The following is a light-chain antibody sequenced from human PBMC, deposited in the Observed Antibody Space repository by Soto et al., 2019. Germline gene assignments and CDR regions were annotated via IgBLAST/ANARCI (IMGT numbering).Light chain of an antibody. V-gene: IGLV1-40*01. J-gene: IGLJ1*01. CDR2: GTT. CDR1: SSNIGAGYD. CDR3: CSYAGSYSYV. Sequence: QSVLTQPPSVSGAPGQRVTISCTGSSSNIGAGYDVHWYQQLPGTAPKLTIYGTTNRPSGVPDRFSGSKSGTSASLAITGLQAEDEADYYCCSYAGSYSYVFGTGTKSPS.